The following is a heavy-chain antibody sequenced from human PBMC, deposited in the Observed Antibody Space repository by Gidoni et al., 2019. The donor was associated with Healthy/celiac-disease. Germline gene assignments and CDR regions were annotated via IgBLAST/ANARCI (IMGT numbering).Heavy chain of an antibody. CDR3: ARAGYCSSTSCRSRWFDP. J-gene: IGHJ5*02. Sequence: QLQLQESGSGLVKPSQTRSLTCAVPGGSLSSGGYSWSWIRQPPGKGLEWIGYIYHSGSTYYNPSLKSRVTISVDRSKNQFSLKLSSVTAADTAVYYCARAGYCSSTSCRSRWFDPWGQGTLVTVSS. CDR1: GGSLSSGGYS. CDR2: IYHSGST. D-gene: IGHD2-2*01. V-gene: IGHV4-30-2*01.